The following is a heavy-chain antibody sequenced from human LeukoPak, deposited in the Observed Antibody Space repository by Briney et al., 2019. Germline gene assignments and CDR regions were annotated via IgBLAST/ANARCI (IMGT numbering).Heavy chain of an antibody. CDR2: ISSSSTYI. V-gene: IGHV3-21*01. CDR1: GFTFSTYN. Sequence: PGGSLRLSCAASGFTFSTYNMNWVRQAPGKGLEWVSVISSSSTYIYYSDSVRGRFTISRDNAKNSLYLQMNSLRAEDTAVYYCARGDPHGAYFDYWGQGALVTVS. D-gene: IGHD5-24*01. CDR3: ARGDPHGAYFDY. J-gene: IGHJ4*02.